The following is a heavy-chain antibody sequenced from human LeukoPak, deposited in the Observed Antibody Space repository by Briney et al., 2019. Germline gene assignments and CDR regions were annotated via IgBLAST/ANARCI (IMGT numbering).Heavy chain of an antibody. J-gene: IGHJ3*02. V-gene: IGHV3-7*01. D-gene: IGHD2-21*01. CDR2: IKQDGSEK. Sequence: GGSLRLSCAASGFTFSSYWMSWVRQAPGKGLEWVANIKQDGSEKYYVDSVKGRFTISRDNAKNSLYLQMNSLRAEDTAVYYCARDGDFRKGAFDIWGQGTMLTVSS. CDR3: ARDGDFRKGAFDI. CDR1: GFTFSSYW.